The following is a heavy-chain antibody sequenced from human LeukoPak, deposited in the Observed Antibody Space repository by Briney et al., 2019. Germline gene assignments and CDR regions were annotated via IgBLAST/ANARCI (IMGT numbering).Heavy chain of an antibody. D-gene: IGHD3-16*02. CDR3: AADSDSRVRLGELSPDLEAFDI. V-gene: IGHV1-46*01. Sequence: ASVKVSCKASGYTFTNDYMHWVRQAPGQGLDWMGIINPSGGNTSYAQKFQGRVTMTEDTSTDTAYMELSSLRSEDTAVYYCAADSDSRVRLGELSPDLEAFDIWGQGTLVTVSS. CDR1: GYTFTNDY. CDR2: INPSGGNT. J-gene: IGHJ3*02.